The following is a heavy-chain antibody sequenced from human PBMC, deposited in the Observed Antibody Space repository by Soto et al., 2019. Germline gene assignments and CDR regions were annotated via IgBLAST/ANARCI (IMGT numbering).Heavy chain of an antibody. CDR2: IYYSGST. J-gene: IGHJ4*02. Sequence: NPSETLSLTCTVSGGSISRGGYYWSWIRQHPGKGLEWIGYIYYSGSTYYNPSLKSRVTISVDTSKNQFSLKLSSVTAADTAVYYCARDSTRGGVYWGQGTLVTVSS. D-gene: IGHD2-2*01. CDR3: ARDSTRGGVY. V-gene: IGHV4-31*03. CDR1: GGSISRGGYY.